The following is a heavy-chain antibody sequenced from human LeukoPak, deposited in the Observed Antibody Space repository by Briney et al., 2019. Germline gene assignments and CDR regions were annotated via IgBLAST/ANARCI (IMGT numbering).Heavy chain of an antibody. CDR1: GFTFSSYW. Sequence: GGSLRLSCAAAGFTFSSYWMHWVRQAPGNGLVLVSRISGDVTTTTYADSVKGRFTISRDNAKNTLYLQMNSLRAEDTAVYYCARVPGAGYYKFDYWGQGTLVTVSS. J-gene: IGHJ4*02. CDR3: ARVPGAGYYKFDY. V-gene: IGHV3-74*01. D-gene: IGHD3-9*01. CDR2: ISGDVTTT.